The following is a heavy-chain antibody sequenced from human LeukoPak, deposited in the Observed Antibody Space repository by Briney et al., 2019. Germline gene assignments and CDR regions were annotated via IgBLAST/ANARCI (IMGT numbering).Heavy chain of an antibody. Sequence: ASVKVSCKASGYTFINYYMHWVRQAPGQGLEWMGIINPSGGSTTYAQKFQGRVTMTRDMSTSTVYMELSSLRSEDSAVYYCARVYYSSPRAWFDYWGQGTLVAVSS. J-gene: IGHJ5*01. CDR2: INPSGGST. V-gene: IGHV1-46*01. CDR1: GYTFINYY. CDR3: ARVYYSSPRAWFDY. D-gene: IGHD6-13*01.